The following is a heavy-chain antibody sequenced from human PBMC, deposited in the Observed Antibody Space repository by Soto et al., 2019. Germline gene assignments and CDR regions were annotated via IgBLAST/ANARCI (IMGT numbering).Heavy chain of an antibody. CDR3: ARAVHAGVDV. Sequence: QVQLVQSGAEVTKPGASVKVSCKASGYTFTSYDINWVRQATGQGLEWMGWMSPNSGATGYAQKFQGNVTMTRDTSLSTVYMALSNLRSEYTAIYYCARAVHAGVDVWGQGSTVTVSS. CDR1: GYTFTSYD. J-gene: IGHJ6*02. D-gene: IGHD1-1*01. V-gene: IGHV1-8*01. CDR2: MSPNSGAT.